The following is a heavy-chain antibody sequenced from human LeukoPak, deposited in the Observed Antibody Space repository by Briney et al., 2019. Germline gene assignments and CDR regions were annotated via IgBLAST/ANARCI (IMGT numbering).Heavy chain of an antibody. V-gene: IGHV3-23*01. CDR1: GFTFSSYA. D-gene: IGHD3-22*01. J-gene: IGHJ3*02. CDR3: AKDYYDSSGYYFDALDI. CDR2: ISGSGGST. Sequence: GGSLRLSCAASGFTFSSYAMSWVRQAPGKGLEWVSAISGSGGSTYYADSVKGRFTISRDNSKNTLYLQMNSLRAEDTAVYYCAKDYYDSSGYYFDALDIWGQGTMVTVSS.